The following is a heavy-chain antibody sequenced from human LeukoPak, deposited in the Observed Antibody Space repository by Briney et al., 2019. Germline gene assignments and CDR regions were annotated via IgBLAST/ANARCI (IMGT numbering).Heavy chain of an antibody. J-gene: IGHJ4*02. V-gene: IGHV1-69*13. D-gene: IGHD3-10*01. CDR1: GGTFSSHA. Sequence: ASVKVSCKASGGTFSSHAISWVRQAPGQGLEWMGGIIPIFGTANYAQKFQGRVTITADESTSTAYMELRSLRSDDTAVYYCARDKLWFGDPPLYFDYWGQGTLVTVSS. CDR2: IIPIFGTA. CDR3: ARDKLWFGDPPLYFDY.